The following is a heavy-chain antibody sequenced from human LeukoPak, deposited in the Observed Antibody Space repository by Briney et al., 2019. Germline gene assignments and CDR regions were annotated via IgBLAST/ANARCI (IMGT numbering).Heavy chain of an antibody. CDR3: AKDLGFGLSYFGP. CDR2: ISGSGGTT. V-gene: IGHV3-23*01. D-gene: IGHD3-10*01. J-gene: IGHJ5*02. CDR1: GFTFDYYA. Sequence: PGGSLRLSCAASGFTFDYYAMNWVRQAPGKGLQWVSIISGSGGTTYYADSVKGRFTISRDNSKNTVHLQMNSLRADDTAVYYCAKDLGFGLSYFGPWGQGTLVTVSS.